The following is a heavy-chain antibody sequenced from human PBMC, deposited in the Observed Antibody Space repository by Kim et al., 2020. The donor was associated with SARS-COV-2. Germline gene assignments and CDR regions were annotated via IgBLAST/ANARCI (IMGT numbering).Heavy chain of an antibody. V-gene: IGHV1-46*01. J-gene: IGHJ4*02. Sequence: TSDAQKFQGRVTMTRDTSTSTVYMELSSLRSEDTAVYHCARGGSGWYFDYWGQGTLVTVSS. D-gene: IGHD6-19*01. CDR2: T. CDR3: ARGGSGWYFDY.